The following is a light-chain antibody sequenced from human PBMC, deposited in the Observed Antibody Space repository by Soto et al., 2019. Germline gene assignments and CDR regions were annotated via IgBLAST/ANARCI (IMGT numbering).Light chain of an antibody. V-gene: IGKV1-33*01. CDR3: QQYDRRIYTLI. CDR1: QDINRY. J-gene: IGKJ4*01. Sequence: DIQMTQSPSSLSASVGDRVTITGLASQDINRYLNWYQQKSGKPPKLLINDASNLEPGVPSRVSGSGSGTVFALTISSLQSEDIAAFYCQQYDRRIYTLIFGGGTTAEIK. CDR2: DAS.